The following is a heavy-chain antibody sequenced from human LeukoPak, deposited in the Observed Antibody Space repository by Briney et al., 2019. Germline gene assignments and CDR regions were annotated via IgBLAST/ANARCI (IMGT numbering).Heavy chain of an antibody. V-gene: IGHV3-7*01. CDR2: IKQDGSEK. J-gene: IGHJ4*02. Sequence: GGSLRLSCAASGFTFSSYWMSWVRQAPGKGLEWVANIKQDGSEKYFVDSVNRRFIISRDNAKNSLYMQMNSLRAQDTAVYYVSRRALTMARGSRPYYFAYWGQGPLVTVSS. CDR1: GFTFSSYW. D-gene: IGHD3-10*01. CDR3: SRRALTMARGSRPYYFAY.